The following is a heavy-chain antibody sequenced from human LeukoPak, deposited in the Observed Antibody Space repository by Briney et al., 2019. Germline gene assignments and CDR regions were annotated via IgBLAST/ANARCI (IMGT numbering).Heavy chain of an antibody. CDR1: GVTFRIYW. Sequence: GGSLRLSCAASGVTFRIYWMTWVRQAPGKGLEWVSYISSSGSTIYYADSVKGRFTISRDNAKNSLYLQMNSLRAEDTAVYYCAILTPGAYSSGFRPFDYWGQGTLVTVSS. CDR3: AILTPGAYSSGFRPFDY. J-gene: IGHJ4*02. CDR2: ISSSGSTI. D-gene: IGHD6-19*01. V-gene: IGHV3-48*04.